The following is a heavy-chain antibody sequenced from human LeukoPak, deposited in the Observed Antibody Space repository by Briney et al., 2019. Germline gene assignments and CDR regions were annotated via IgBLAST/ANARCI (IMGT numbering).Heavy chain of an antibody. Sequence: ASVKVSCKASGYTFTGYYMHWVRQAPGQGLDWMGRINPNSGGTNYAQKFQGRVTMTRDTSISTAYMELSRLRSDDTGVYYCARTPKDYYDSSGYYGYWGQGTLVTVSS. CDR3: ARTPKDYYDSSGYYGY. CDR2: INPNSGGT. V-gene: IGHV1-2*05. J-gene: IGHJ4*02. CDR1: GYTFTGYY. D-gene: IGHD3-22*01.